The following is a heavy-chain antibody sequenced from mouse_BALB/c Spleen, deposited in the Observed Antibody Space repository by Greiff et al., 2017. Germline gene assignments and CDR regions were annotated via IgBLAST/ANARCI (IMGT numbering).Heavy chain of an antibody. CDR1: GYTFTDYN. D-gene: IGHD2-4*01. CDR2: IYPYNGGT. J-gene: IGHJ4*01. V-gene: IGHV1S29*02. Sequence: VQLKESGPELVKPGASVKISCKASGYTFTDYNMHWVKQSHGKSLEWIGYIYPYNGGTGYNQKFKSKATLTVDNSSSTAYMELRSLTSEDSAVYYCARVGSTMITTEVYYYAMDYWGQGTSVTVSS. CDR3: ARVGSTMITTEVYYYAMDY.